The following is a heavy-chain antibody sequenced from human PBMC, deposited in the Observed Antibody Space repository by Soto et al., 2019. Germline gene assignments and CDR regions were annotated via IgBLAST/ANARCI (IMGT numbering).Heavy chain of an antibody. Sequence: SETLSLTCTVSGGSISSSSYYWGWIRQPPGKGLEWIGSIYYSGSTYYNPSLKSRVTISVDTSKNQFSLKLSSVTAADTAVYYCARQRWLQMVGENWFDPWGQGTLVTVSS. D-gene: IGHD4-17*01. CDR3: ARQRWLQMVGENWFDP. J-gene: IGHJ5*02. V-gene: IGHV4-39*01. CDR1: GGSISSSSYY. CDR2: IYYSGST.